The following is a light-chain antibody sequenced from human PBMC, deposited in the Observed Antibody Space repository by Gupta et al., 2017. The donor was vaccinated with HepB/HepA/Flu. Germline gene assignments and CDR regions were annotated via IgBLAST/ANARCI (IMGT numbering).Light chain of an antibody. J-gene: IGKJ2*01. CDR3: LQYDNLPYA. CDR1: QDIRKF. Sequence: TQSPSSLSASIGDRVSITCQSSQDIRKFLNWFQHTPGRAPQLLLYGVSNLQEGVPSRFSGSGSGTHFTLTIDSLQPEDIGTYYCLQYDNLPYAFGQGTVLEI. V-gene: IGKV1-33*01. CDR2: GVS.